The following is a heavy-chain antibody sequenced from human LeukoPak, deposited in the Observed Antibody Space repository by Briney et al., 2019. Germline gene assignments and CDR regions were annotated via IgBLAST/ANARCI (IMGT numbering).Heavy chain of an antibody. CDR3: ASRALGATPPFDY. J-gene: IGHJ4*02. CDR1: GYTFTSYD. CDR2: MNPNSGGT. D-gene: IGHD1-26*01. Sequence: RASVKVSCKASGYTFTSYDINWVRQATGQGLEWMGWMNPNSGGTNYAQKFQGRVTMTRDTSISTAYMELSRLRSDDTAVYYCASRALGATPPFDYWGQGTLVTVSS. V-gene: IGHV1-2*02.